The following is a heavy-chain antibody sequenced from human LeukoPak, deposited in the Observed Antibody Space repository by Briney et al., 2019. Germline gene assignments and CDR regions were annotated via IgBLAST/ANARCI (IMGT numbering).Heavy chain of an antibody. V-gene: IGHV3-33*01. J-gene: IGHJ4*02. CDR1: GFTFSSYG. CDR2: IWYDGSNK. D-gene: IGHD6-13*01. Sequence: GRSLRLSCAASGFTFSSYGMHWVCQAPGKGLEWVALIWYDGSNKYYADYVKGRFAISRDNSKNTLYLQMNSLRAEDTAVYYCARDPGYSSNWYFDYWGQGTLVTVSS. CDR3: ARDPGYSSNWYFDY.